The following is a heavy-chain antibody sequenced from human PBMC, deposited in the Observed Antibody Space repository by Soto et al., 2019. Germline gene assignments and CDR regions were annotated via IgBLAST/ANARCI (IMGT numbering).Heavy chain of an antibody. J-gene: IGHJ4*02. CDR1: GFTFSSYG. V-gene: IGHV3-30*18. CDR2: ISYDGSNK. Sequence: QVQLVESGGGVVQSGRSLRLSCAASGFTFSSYGMHWVRQAPGKGLEWVAVISYDGSNKYYADSVKGRFTISRDNSKNTLYLQMNSLRAEDTAVYYCAKDISGCPGDYWGQGTLVTVSS. CDR3: AKDISGCPGDY. D-gene: IGHD6-19*01.